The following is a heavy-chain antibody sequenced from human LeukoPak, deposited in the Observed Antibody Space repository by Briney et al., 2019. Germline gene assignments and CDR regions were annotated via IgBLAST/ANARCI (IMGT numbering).Heavy chain of an antibody. CDR1: GFTVSSNY. J-gene: IGHJ4*02. CDR2: INHSGST. D-gene: IGHD2-2*01. V-gene: IGHV4-34*01. CDR3: ARGRKVVVPAALYYFNY. Sequence: GSLRLSCAASGFTVSSNYMSWVRQPPGKGLEWIGEINHSGSTNYNPSLKSRVTISVDTSKNQFSLKLSSVTAADTAVYYCARGRKVVVPAALYYFNYWGQGTLVTVSS.